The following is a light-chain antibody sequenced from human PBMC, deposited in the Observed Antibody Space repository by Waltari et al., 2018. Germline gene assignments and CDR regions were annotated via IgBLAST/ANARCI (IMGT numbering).Light chain of an antibody. CDR2: EVT. Sequence: QAAPTQPPSVSGSPGQSVTISCPGSRSDIGYYNAVSWYQQHPGKGPKLLIYEVTQRPSGVSDRFSGSKSGNTASLTISGLQADDEAFYFCSSYTDINPYIFGVGTRLTVL. V-gene: IGLV2-11*01. J-gene: IGLJ1*01. CDR1: RSDIGYYNA. CDR3: SSYTDINPYI.